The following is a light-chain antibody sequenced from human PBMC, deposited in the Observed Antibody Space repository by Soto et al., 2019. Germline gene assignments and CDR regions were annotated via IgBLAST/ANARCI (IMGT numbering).Light chain of an antibody. CDR3: QQSYSSPPT. CDR1: QGISSY. Sequence: DIQLTQSPSSLSSSVRDRFTITCVASQGISSYLGWYQQKPGKAPKLLISVAFSLQSGVPSRFSGSRSGPDFTLTISSLQPEDFATYYCQQSYSSPPTFGQGTKVDI. CDR2: VAF. V-gene: IGKV1-39*01. J-gene: IGKJ1*01.